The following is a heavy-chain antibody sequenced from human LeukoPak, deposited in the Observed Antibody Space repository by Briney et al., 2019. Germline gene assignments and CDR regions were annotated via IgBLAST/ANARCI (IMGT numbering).Heavy chain of an antibody. CDR2: VIPIFATA. CDR1: GGTFSNYA. D-gene: IGHD4-17*01. V-gene: IGHV1-69*13. CDR3: ASGYGDMYYFDY. J-gene: IGHJ4*02. Sequence: SVKVSCKASGGTFSNYAVSWVRQAPGQGLEWMGGVIPIFATANYAQKFQGRVTITADESTSTAYMELRSLRSDDTAVYYCASGYGDMYYFDYWGQGTLVTVSS.